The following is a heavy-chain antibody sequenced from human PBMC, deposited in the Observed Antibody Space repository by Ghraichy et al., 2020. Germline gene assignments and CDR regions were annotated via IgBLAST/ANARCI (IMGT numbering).Heavy chain of an antibody. J-gene: IGHJ4*02. V-gene: IGHV3-21*01. CDR1: GFTFSSYS. D-gene: IGHD5-24*01. CDR2: SSSSSSYI. CDR3: ARDQDGYNWGVDY. Sequence: GESLNISCAASGFTFSSYSMNWVRQAPGKGLEWVSSSSSSSSYIYYADSVKGRFTISRDNAKNSLYLQMNSLRAEDTAVYYCARDQDGYNWGVDYWGQGTLVTVSS.